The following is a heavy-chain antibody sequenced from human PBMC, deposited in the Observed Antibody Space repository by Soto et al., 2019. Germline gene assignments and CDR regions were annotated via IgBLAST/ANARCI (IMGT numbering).Heavy chain of an antibody. V-gene: IGHV3-49*04. CDR2: IRSKAYVGTT. CDR1: EFTLGDYA. D-gene: IGHD4-17*01. Sequence: SLRLSCTACEFTLGDYAMSWVRQAPGKGLEWVGFIRSKAYVGTTEYAASVKGRFTISRDDSKSIAHLQMNSLKTQDTAVYYCTGRSITTETYYGMDVWGQGSTVTVS. J-gene: IGHJ6*02. CDR3: TGRSITTETYYGMDV.